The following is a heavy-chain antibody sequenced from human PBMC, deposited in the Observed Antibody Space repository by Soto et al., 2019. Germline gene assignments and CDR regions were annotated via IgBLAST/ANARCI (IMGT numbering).Heavy chain of an antibody. CDR3: ARDAGAVSYYYDSGGYYEPYYFDY. CDR1: GGTFSIYA. D-gene: IGHD3-22*01. CDR2: IIPIFGTA. Sequence: GASVKVSCKASGGTFSIYAISWVRQAPGQGLEWMGGIIPIFGTANYAQKFQGRVTITADESTSTAYMELSSLRSEDTAVYYCARDAGAVSYYYDSGGYYEPYYFDYWGQGTLVTVSS. V-gene: IGHV1-69*13. J-gene: IGHJ4*02.